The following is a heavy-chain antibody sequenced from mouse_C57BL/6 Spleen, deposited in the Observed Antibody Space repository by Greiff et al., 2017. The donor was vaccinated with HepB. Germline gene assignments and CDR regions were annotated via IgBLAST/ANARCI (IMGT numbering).Heavy chain of an antibody. Sequence: QVQLQQSGAELARPGASVKLSCKASGYTFTSYGISWVKQSTGQGLEWIGEIYPRSGNTYYNEKFKGKATLTADKSSSTAYMELRSLTSEDSAVYFCARNYDGYYFDYWGQGTTLTVSS. CDR1: GYTFTSYG. J-gene: IGHJ2*01. CDR2: IYPRSGNT. V-gene: IGHV1-81*01. CDR3: ARNYDGYYFDY. D-gene: IGHD2-3*01.